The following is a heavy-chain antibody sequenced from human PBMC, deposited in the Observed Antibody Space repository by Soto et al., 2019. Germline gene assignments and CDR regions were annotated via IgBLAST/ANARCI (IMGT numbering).Heavy chain of an antibody. J-gene: IGHJ4*03. Sequence: PGESLKISCKGSGYIFTSYWIGWVRQIPGKGLEWMGIIYPGDSDTRYSPSFQGQVTISADKSISTAYLQWSSLKASDTAMYYCAKTRWEKIVAFDIWGQGTLVTVSS. CDR1: GYIFTSYW. CDR3: AKTRWEKIVAFDI. D-gene: IGHD1-26*01. CDR2: IYPGDSDT. V-gene: IGHV5-51*01.